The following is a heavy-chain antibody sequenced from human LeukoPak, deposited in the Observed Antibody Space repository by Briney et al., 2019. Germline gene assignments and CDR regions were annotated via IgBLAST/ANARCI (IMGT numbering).Heavy chain of an antibody. CDR3: ARHGSSYSFDC. D-gene: IGHD6-13*01. V-gene: IGHV4-59*08. CDR2: ITYSGST. CDR1: GGSISGYY. J-gene: IGHJ4*02. Sequence: PSETLSLTCPVSGGSISGYYWSWIRQPPGKGLEWIDYITYSGSTNYNPSLKSRVTMSVDTSKNQFSLRLSSVTAADTAVYYCARHGSSYSFDCWGQGILVTVSS.